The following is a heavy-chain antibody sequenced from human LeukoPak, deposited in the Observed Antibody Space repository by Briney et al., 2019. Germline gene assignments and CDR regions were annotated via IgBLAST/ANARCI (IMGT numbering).Heavy chain of an antibody. CDR2: IWYDGSNK. CDR1: GFTFSSYG. Sequence: GGSLRLSCAASGFTFSSYGMHWVRQAPGKGLEWVAVIWYDGSNKYYADSVKGRFTISRDNSKNTLYLQMNSLRAEDTAVYYCARGLDWDYYDSSGYYYPASWGQGTLVTVSS. CDR3: ARGLDWDYYDSSGYYYPAS. D-gene: IGHD3-22*01. J-gene: IGHJ5*02. V-gene: IGHV3-33*01.